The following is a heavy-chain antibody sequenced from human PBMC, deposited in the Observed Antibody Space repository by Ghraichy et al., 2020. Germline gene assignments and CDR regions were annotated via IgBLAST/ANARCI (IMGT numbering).Heavy chain of an antibody. CDR1: RAPFCTPV. CDR3: ARPPAGETYYYYYYMDV. CDR2: IIPILGIA. Sequence: SVKVSCKIGRAPFCTPVTPEERECRLLRVKRMGRIIPILGIANYAQKFQGRVTITADKSTSTAYMELSSLRSEDTAVYYCARPPAGETYYYYYYMDVWGKGTTFTVS. J-gene: IGHJ6*03. D-gene: IGHD3-16*01. V-gene: IGHV1-69*04.